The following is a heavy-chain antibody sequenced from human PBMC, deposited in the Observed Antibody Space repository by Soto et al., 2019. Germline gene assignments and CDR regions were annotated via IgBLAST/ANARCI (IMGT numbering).Heavy chain of an antibody. Sequence: GASMKVSCKASGYTFTSYGISWVRQAPGQGLEWMGWISAYNGNTNYAQKLQGRVTMTTDTSTSTAYMELRSLRSDDTAVYYCARVGSCSGGSCSNRDYGMDVWGQGTTVTVSS. V-gene: IGHV1-18*01. D-gene: IGHD2-15*01. CDR2: ISAYNGNT. J-gene: IGHJ6*02. CDR1: GYTFTSYG. CDR3: ARVGSCSGGSCSNRDYGMDV.